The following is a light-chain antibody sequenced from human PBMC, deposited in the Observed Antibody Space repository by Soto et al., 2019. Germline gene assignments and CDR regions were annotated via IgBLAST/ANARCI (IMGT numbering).Light chain of an antibody. V-gene: IGKV1-39*01. CDR2: AAS. CDR3: QQSYSTWT. J-gene: IGKJ1*01. Sequence: DIQMTQSPSSLSASVGDRVTITCRASQSISSYLNWYKQKPGKAPKLLIYAASSLQSGVPSRLSGSGSGTDFTLTISSLKPEDFATYYCQQSYSTWTFGHGTKVDIK. CDR1: QSISSY.